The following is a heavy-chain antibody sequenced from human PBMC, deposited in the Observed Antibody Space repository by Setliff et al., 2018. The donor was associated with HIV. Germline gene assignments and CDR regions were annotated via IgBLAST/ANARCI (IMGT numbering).Heavy chain of an antibody. CDR3: AKDSSAYFLSGPRRAFDI. V-gene: IGHV3-48*03. D-gene: IGHD3-22*01. Sequence: PGGSLRLSCAASGFTFSSYEMNWVRQAPGKGLEWVSYISSSGSTIYYADSVKGRFTISRDNAKNSLYLQMNSLRAEDTAVYYCAKDSSAYFLSGPRRAFDIWGQGTMVTVSS. CDR1: GFTFSSYE. J-gene: IGHJ3*02. CDR2: ISSSGSTI.